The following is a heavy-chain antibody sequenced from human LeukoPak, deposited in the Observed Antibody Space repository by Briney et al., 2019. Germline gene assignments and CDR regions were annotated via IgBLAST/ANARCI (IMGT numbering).Heavy chain of an antibody. D-gene: IGHD3-10*01. V-gene: IGHV1-3*01. CDR2: INAGNGNT. Sequence: RASVKVSCKASGYTFTSYAMHWVRQAPGQRLEWMGWINAGNGNTKYSQKFQGRVTITRDTSASTAYMELSSLRSEDTAVYYCARGGVWFGELFHWFDPWGQGTLVTVSS. CDR3: ARGGVWFGELFHWFDP. CDR1: GYTFTSYA. J-gene: IGHJ5*02.